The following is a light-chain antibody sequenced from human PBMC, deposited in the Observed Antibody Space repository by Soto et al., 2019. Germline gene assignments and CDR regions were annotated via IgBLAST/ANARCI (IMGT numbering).Light chain of an antibody. CDR1: SSDVGDNY. CDR2: EVT. J-gene: IGLJ1*01. Sequence: QSVLAQPPSASWSPGQSVTISCTGTSSDVGDNYVSWYQQHLGKAPKLIIYEVTLRPSGVPDRFSGSKSGNTASLTVSGLQADDEADYYCSAYAGSNTFVFGTGTKLTVL. V-gene: IGLV2-8*01. CDR3: SAYAGSNTFV.